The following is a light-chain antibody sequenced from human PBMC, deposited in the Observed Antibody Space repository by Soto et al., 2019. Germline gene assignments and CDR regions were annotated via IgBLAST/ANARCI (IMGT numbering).Light chain of an antibody. Sequence: EIVLTQSPGTLSLSPGERATLSCRASQSVSSSYFAWYHQKPGQAPRLLIYDASSRATGIPDRFGGSGSGTDFTLTISRLEPEDFAVYYCQQYGSSPRTFGQGTKVDIK. J-gene: IGKJ1*01. V-gene: IGKV3-20*01. CDR1: QSVSSSY. CDR2: DAS. CDR3: QQYGSSPRT.